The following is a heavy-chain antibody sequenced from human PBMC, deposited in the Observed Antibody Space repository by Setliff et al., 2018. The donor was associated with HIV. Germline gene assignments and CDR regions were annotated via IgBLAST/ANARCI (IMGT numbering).Heavy chain of an antibody. CDR3: ARGGKRAFDI. V-gene: IGHV4-59*01. Sequence: PSETLSLTCTVSGGSISSYYWSWIRQPPGKGLEWIGYIYTSGSTNYNPSLKSRVTMSIDTSKVHFSLTLSSVSGADTALYYCARGGKRAFDIWGQGAMVTVSS. CDR1: GGSISSYY. J-gene: IGHJ3*02. CDR2: IYTSGST.